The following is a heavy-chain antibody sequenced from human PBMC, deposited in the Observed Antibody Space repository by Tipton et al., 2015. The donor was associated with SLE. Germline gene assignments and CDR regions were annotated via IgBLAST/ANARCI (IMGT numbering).Heavy chain of an antibody. V-gene: IGHV4-4*02. CDR2: FHHSGST. CDR3: ARDGGILVAGRFDY. CDR1: GGSISSSDW. D-gene: IGHD2-15*01. Sequence: TLSLTCSVSGGSISSSDWWSWVRQPPGKGLEWIGEFHHSGSTNYNPSLKRRVTISVDKSKNQFSLKLSSVTAADTAVYYCARDGGILVAGRFDYWGQGPLVTVSS. J-gene: IGHJ4*02.